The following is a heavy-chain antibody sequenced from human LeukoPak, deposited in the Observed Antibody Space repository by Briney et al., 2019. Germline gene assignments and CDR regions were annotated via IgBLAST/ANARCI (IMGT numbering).Heavy chain of an antibody. CDR1: GYTFTGYY. V-gene: IGHV1-2*02. D-gene: IGHD5-12*01. CDR2: INPNSGGT. CDR3: ASSLEGSGYDWNY. J-gene: IGHJ4*02. Sequence: ASVTVTCKASGYTFTGYYMHWVRQAPGQGLEWMGWINPNSGGTNYAQKFQGRVTMTRDTSISTAYMELSRLRSDDTAVYYCASSLEGSGYDWNYWGQGTLVTVSS.